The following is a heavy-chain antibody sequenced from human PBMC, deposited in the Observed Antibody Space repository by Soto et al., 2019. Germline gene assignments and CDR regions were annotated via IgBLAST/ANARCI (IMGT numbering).Heavy chain of an antibody. CDR1: GYTFTSYA. Sequence: GASVKVSCKASGYTFTSYAMHWVRQAPGQRLEWMGWINAGNGNTKYSQKFQGRVTITRDTSASTAYMELSSLRSEDTAVYYCARDGVGVATIVYYYYYGMDVWGQGTTVTVSS. J-gene: IGHJ6*02. V-gene: IGHV1-3*01. D-gene: IGHD5-12*01. CDR3: ARDGVGVATIVYYYYYGMDV. CDR2: INAGNGNT.